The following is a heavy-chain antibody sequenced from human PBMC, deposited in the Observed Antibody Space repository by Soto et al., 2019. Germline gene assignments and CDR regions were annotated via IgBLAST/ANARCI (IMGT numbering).Heavy chain of an antibody. CDR3: ANQIWFGDDAFDI. CDR2: ISGSGGST. Sequence: EVQLLESGGGLVQPGGSLRLSCAASGFTFSSYAMSWVRQAPGKGLEWVSAISGSGGSTYYADSVKGRFTISRDNSKNTLYLQMNSLRAEDTDVYYCANQIWFGDDAFDIWGQGTMVTVSS. D-gene: IGHD3-10*01. V-gene: IGHV3-23*01. J-gene: IGHJ3*02. CDR1: GFTFSSYA.